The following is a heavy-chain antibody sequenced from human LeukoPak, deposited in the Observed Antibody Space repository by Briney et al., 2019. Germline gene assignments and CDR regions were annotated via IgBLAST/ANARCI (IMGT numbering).Heavy chain of an antibody. CDR3: ASPSKLVISRGGFDI. J-gene: IGHJ3*02. V-gene: IGHV4-39*01. CDR2: IYFSET. D-gene: IGHD3-22*01. Sequence: SETLSLTCTVSGGSTSDTTYYWAWIRQPPGKGLEWIGSIYFSETKYNPSLKSRITISSDTSKNQFSLKLSSVTAADTAVYFCASPSKLVISRGGFDIWGQGTMVTVS. CDR1: GGSTSDTTYY.